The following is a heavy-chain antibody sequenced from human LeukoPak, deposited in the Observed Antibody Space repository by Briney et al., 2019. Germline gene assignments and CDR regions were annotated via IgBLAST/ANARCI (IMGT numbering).Heavy chain of an antibody. CDR2: IKEDGSQK. Sequence: PGGSLRLSCAASGFTFSSYEMNWVRQAPGKRLEWVAAIKEDGSQKDYVGSVRGRFTISRDNARNSLYLQINSLRVDDTAVYYCATGGPMGASWGQGTLVIVSA. CDR1: GFTFSSYE. V-gene: IGHV3-7*01. CDR3: ATGGPMGAS. J-gene: IGHJ4*02. D-gene: IGHD1-26*01.